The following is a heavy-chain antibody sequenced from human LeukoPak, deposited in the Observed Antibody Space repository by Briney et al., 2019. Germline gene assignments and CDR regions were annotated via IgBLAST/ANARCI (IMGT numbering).Heavy chain of an antibody. V-gene: IGHV1-2*02. CDR3: ARGGPVWEVVTPGQLDY. D-gene: IGHD4-23*01. J-gene: IGHJ4*02. CDR1: GYTFTGYY. CDR2: INPNSGGT. Sequence: GASVKVSCKASGYTFTGYYMHWVRQAPGQGLEWMGWINPNSGGTNYAQKFQGRVTMTRDTSISTAYMELSRLRSDDTAVYYCARGGPVWEVVTPGQLDYWGQGTLVTVSS.